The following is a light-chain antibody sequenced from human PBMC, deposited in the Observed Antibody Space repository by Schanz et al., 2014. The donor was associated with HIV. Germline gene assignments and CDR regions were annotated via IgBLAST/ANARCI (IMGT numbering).Light chain of an antibody. J-gene: IGLJ2*01. CDR3: ATWDSTLSAVV. CDR1: AFNIGQNY. Sequence: QSVLTQPPSMSAAPGQRVTISCAGSAFNIGQNYVSWFQQFSGTAPKLLIYVNHQRPSDIPDRFSGSKTGTSATLAIVGLQTGDEADYYCATWDSTLSAVVFGGGTKLTVL. V-gene: IGLV1-51*01. CDR2: VNH.